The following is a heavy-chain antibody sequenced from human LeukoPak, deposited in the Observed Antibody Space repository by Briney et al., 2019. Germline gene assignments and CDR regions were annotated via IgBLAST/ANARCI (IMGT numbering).Heavy chain of an antibody. Sequence: PSETLSLTCTVSGGSFSSGDYYWSWIRQPQGKGLEWIGYIYYSASTYYNPSLKSRVAISVDTSKNQFSLKLSSVTAADTAVYYCARGGSGYDFGWFDPWGQGTLVTVSS. J-gene: IGHJ5*02. V-gene: IGHV4-30-4*01. CDR2: IYYSAST. CDR1: GGSFSSGDYY. D-gene: IGHD5-12*01. CDR3: ARGGSGYDFGWFDP.